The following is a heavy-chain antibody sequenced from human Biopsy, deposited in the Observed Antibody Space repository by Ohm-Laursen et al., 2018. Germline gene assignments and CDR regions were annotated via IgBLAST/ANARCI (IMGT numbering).Heavy chain of an antibody. V-gene: IGHV4-59*01. D-gene: IGHD3-16*01. J-gene: IGHJ4*02. CDR1: GGSLNFYY. CDR3: VRGRSPATY. CDR2: MYYSGST. Sequence: GTLSITCTVSGGSLNFYYWSWIRQPPGKGLEWIGYMYYSGSTKYSPSLKNRVTVSFDTSRNQFSLKLTSMTPADTAVYYCVRGRSPATYWGQGALVIVSS.